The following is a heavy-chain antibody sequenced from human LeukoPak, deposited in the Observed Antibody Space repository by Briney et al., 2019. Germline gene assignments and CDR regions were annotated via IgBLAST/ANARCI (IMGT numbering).Heavy chain of an antibody. J-gene: IGHJ4*02. Sequence: GRSLRLSCAASGFTFSSYAMHWVRQAPGKGLEWVAVISYDGSNKYYADSVKGRFTISRDNSKNTLYLQMNSLRAEDTAVYYCAKDSLAAIFGVVIILDYWGQGTLVTVSS. CDR2: ISYDGSNK. D-gene: IGHD3-3*01. CDR3: AKDSLAAIFGVVIILDY. V-gene: IGHV3-30-3*01. CDR1: GFTFSSYA.